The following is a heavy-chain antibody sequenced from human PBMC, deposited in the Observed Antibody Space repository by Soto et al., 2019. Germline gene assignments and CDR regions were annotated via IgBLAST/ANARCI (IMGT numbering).Heavy chain of an antibody. Sequence: GGSLRLSCAASGFTFSSYSMNWVRQARGKGLEWVASISSSSSYIYYADSVKGRFTISRDNGKNSLYLQMNSLRAEDTAVYYCARGRPPLDPWGQGTLVNVSS. CDR2: ISSSSSYI. J-gene: IGHJ5*02. CDR3: ARGRPPLDP. V-gene: IGHV3-21*01. CDR1: GFTFSSYS.